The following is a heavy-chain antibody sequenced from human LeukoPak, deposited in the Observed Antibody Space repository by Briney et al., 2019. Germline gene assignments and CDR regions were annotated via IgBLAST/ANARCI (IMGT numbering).Heavy chain of an antibody. D-gene: IGHD2-15*01. CDR2: ISGSGGNT. J-gene: IGHJ6*02. CDR3: AKAEEFLVVGMDV. Sequence: GGSLRLSCAASGFTFSSYAMSWVRQAPGKGLEWVSAISGSGGNTYYADSVKGRFTISRDNSKNTLYLQMNSLRAEDTAVYYCAKAEEFLVVGMDVWGQGTPVTVSS. V-gene: IGHV3-23*01. CDR1: GFTFSSYA.